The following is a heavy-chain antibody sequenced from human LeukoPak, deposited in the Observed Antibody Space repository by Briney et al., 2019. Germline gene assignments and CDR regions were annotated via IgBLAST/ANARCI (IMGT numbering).Heavy chain of an antibody. CDR1: GYTCTSYG. D-gene: IGHD4/OR15-4a*01. Sequence: ASVKVSCKASGYTCTSYGISWVRQAPGQGLEWMGWISAYNGNTNYAQKLQGRVTMTIDTSTSTAYMELRSLRSDDTAVYYCARALDRDYDYYYYYMDVWGKGTTVTVSS. CDR2: ISAYNGNT. CDR3: ARALDRDYDYYYYYMDV. V-gene: IGHV1-18*01. J-gene: IGHJ6*03.